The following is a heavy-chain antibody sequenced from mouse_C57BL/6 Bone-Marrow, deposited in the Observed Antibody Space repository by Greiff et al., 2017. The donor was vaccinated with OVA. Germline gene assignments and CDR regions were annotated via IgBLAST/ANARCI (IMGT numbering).Heavy chain of an antibody. CDR3: AKTAQVAMDY. D-gene: IGHD3-2*02. CDR1: GYAFSSSW. Sequence: VQLQQSGPELVKPGASVKISCKASGYAFSSSWMNWVKQRPGKGLEWIGRIYPGDGDTNYNGKFKGKATLTADKSSSTAYMQLSSLTSEDSAVYFCAKTAQVAMDYWGQGTSVTVSS. J-gene: IGHJ4*01. CDR2: IYPGDGDT. V-gene: IGHV1-82*01.